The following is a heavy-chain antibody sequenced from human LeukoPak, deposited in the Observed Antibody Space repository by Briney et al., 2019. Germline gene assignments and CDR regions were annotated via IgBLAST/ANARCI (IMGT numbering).Heavy chain of an antibody. J-gene: IGHJ4*02. Sequence: PGGSLRLSCAASGFTFSSYAMSWVRQAPGKGLEWVSAISGSGGSTYYADSVKGRFTISRDNSKNTLYLQMNSLRAEDTAVHYCAKGGSPYSSSSAWGQGTLVTVSS. CDR2: ISGSGGST. CDR1: GFTFSSYA. D-gene: IGHD6-6*01. CDR3: AKGGSPYSSSSA. V-gene: IGHV3-23*01.